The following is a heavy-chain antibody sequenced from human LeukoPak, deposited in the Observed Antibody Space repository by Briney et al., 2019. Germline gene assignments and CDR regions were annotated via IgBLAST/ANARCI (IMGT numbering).Heavy chain of an antibody. CDR1: GFTFSSYW. Sequence: GGSLRLSCAASGFTFSSYWMSWVRQAPGKGLEWVANIKQDGSEKYYVDSVKGRYTISRDNAKNSLYLQMNSLRAEDTAVYYCARDLGDCSSTSCYYYYYMDVWGKGTTVTVSS. D-gene: IGHD2-2*01. V-gene: IGHV3-7*01. CDR2: IKQDGSEK. CDR3: ARDLGDCSSTSCYYYYYMDV. J-gene: IGHJ6*03.